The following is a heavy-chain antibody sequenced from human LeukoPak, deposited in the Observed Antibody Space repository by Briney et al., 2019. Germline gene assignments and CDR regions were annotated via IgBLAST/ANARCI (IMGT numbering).Heavy chain of an antibody. D-gene: IGHD3-16*01. V-gene: IGHV3-66*01. J-gene: IGHJ4*02. CDR1: GFTVGSNY. Sequence: GGSLRLSCAASGFTVGSNYMSWVRQAPGKGLEWVSVIYSGGSTYYADSVKGRFTISRDNSKNTLYLQMNSLRAEDTAVYYCAQGALPYYFDYWGQGTLVTVSS. CDR3: AQGALPYYFDY. CDR2: IYSGGST.